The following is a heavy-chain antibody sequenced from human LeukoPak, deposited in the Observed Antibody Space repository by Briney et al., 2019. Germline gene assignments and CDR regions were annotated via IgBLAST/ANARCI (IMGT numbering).Heavy chain of an antibody. J-gene: IGHJ4*02. CDR2: ISGSGGST. CDR3: AKAPGTTVTTFPDY. V-gene: IGHV3-23*01. CDR1: GFTFSSYV. D-gene: IGHD4-17*01. Sequence: PGGSLRLSCAASGFTFSSYVMSWVRQAPGKGLEWVSAISGSGGSTFYADSVKGRFTISRDNSKNTLYLQMNSLRVEDTALYYCAKAPGTTVTTFPDYWGQGTLVTVS.